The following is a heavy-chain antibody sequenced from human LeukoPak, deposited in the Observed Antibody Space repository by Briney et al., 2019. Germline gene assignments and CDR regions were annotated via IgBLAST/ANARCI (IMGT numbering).Heavy chain of an antibody. V-gene: IGHV3-53*01. CDR1: GFTVSSNY. Sequence: PGGSLRLSCAASGFTVSSNYMSWVRQAPGKGLEWVSVINSGGSTYYADSVKGRFTISRDNSKNTLYLQMNSLRAEDTAVYYCARGEWELPDPYWGQGTLVTVSS. J-gene: IGHJ4*02. CDR2: INSGGST. D-gene: IGHD1-26*01. CDR3: ARGEWELPDPY.